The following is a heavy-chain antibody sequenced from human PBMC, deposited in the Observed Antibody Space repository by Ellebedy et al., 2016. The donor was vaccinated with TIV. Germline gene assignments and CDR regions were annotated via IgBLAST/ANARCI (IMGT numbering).Heavy chain of an antibody. Sequence: GESLKISXAASGFTFSSYAMSWVRQAPGKGLEWVSAISGSGGSTYYADSVKGRFTISRDNSKNTLYLQMNSLRAEDTAVYYCAKDHSVLRYFDSPESFDYWGQGTLVTVSS. CDR1: GFTFSSYA. CDR3: AKDHSVLRYFDSPESFDY. CDR2: ISGSGGST. V-gene: IGHV3-23*01. D-gene: IGHD3-9*01. J-gene: IGHJ4*02.